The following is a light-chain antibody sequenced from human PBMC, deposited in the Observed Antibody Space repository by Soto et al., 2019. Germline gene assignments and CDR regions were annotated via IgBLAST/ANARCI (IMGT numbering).Light chain of an antibody. J-gene: IGKJ3*01. CDR2: DAS. V-gene: IGKV1-33*01. CDR1: QDISKF. CDR3: QQYENRPYT. Sequence: DIQMTQSPSSLSASIGDRASFTCQASQDISKFVNWTQHKPGQAPSLLIYDASKSHFGIPSRFSGSVSGTDFTFTIRSLQPQDNATYYWQQYENRPYTVGPGTKVDIK.